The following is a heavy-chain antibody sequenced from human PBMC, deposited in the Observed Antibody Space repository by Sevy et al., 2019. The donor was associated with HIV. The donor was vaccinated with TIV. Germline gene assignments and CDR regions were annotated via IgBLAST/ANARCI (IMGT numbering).Heavy chain of an antibody. CDR2: IRGSGGST. CDR3: AKHTIFGVVIGNFDY. V-gene: IGHV3-23*01. Sequence: GGSLRLSCAASGFTFSSYAMSWVRQAPGKGLEWVSAIRGSGGSTYYADSVKGRFTISRDNSKITLYLQMNSLRAEDTAVYYCAKHTIFGVVIGNFDYWGQGTLVTVSS. J-gene: IGHJ4*02. CDR1: GFTFSSYA. D-gene: IGHD3-3*01.